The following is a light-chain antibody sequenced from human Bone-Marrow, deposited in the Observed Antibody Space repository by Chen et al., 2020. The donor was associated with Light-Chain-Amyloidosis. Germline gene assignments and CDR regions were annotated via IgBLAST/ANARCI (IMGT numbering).Light chain of an antibody. J-gene: IGLJ3*02. Sequence: SYVLTQPSSVSVAPGQTATIACGGNNIGSTSVHWYQQTPGQAPLLVVDDDSDRPSGIPERLSGSNAGNTATLTISRVEPGEEADYYCQVWDRSSDRPVFGGGTKLTVL. V-gene: IGLV3-21*02. CDR1: NIGSTS. CDR3: QVWDRSSDRPV. CDR2: DDS.